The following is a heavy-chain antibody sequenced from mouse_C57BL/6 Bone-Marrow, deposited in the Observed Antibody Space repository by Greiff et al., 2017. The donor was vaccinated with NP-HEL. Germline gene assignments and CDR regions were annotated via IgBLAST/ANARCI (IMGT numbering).Heavy chain of an antibody. Sequence: QVQLQQSGAELARPGASVKLSCKASGYTFTSYGISWVKQRTGQGLEWIGEIYPRSGNTYYNEKFKGKATLTADKSSSTAYMELRSLTSEDSAVYFCAQLGRGFAYWGQGTLVTVSA. D-gene: IGHD4-1*02. CDR1: GYTFTSYG. CDR2: IYPRSGNT. V-gene: IGHV1-81*01. CDR3: AQLGRGFAY. J-gene: IGHJ3*01.